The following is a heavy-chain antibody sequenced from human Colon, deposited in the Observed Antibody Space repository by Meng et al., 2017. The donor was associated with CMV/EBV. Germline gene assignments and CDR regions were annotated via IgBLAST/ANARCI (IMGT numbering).Heavy chain of an antibody. V-gene: IGHV3-66*02. CDR3: ATLSIYDSTISDF. CDR2: LYSGGSV. CDR1: GFLVDSNF. J-gene: IGHJ4*02. D-gene: IGHD5/OR15-5a*01. Sequence: GGSLRLSCAASGFLVDSNFMNWVRQAPGKGLEWVSVLYSGGSVFYADAVKGRFTISRDTSNNTLHLQMNSLRAEDTAVYYCATLSIYDSTISDFWGQGTLVTVSS.